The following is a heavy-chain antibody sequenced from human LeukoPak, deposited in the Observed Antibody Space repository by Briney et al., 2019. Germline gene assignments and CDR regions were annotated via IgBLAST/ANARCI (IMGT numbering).Heavy chain of an antibody. CDR2: ISSSGRHI. D-gene: IGHD5-18*01. CDR1: GFTFSSYS. Sequence: GGSLRLSCEASGFTFSSYSMNRVRQAPGKGLDWVSSISSSGRHIYYADSVKGRFTISRDNAKNSLYLQMNSLRAEDTAVYYCARDQGNRYSYGYTLDYWGQGTLVTVSS. V-gene: IGHV3-21*01. CDR3: ARDQGNRYSYGYTLDY. J-gene: IGHJ4*02.